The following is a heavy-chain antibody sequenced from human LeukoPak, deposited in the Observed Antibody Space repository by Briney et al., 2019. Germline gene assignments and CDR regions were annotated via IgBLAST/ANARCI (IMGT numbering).Heavy chain of an antibody. J-gene: IGHJ4*02. CDR2: IYGSGYT. CDR1: GGSISGWY. V-gene: IGHV4-59*08. CDR3: ASHSYSGIDY. Sequence: SETLSLTCTVSGGSISGWYWSWIRQPPGKGLEWIGYIYGSGYTNYNPSLKSRVTMSIDTSKNHFSLKLTSVTAADTAVYYCASHSYSGIDYWGQGTLVTVSS. D-gene: IGHD3-10*01.